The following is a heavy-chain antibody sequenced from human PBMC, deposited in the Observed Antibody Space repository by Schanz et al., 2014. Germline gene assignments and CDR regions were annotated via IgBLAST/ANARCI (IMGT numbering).Heavy chain of an antibody. CDR1: GFILSDHF. CDR2: IWYDGTDR. V-gene: IGHV3-33*06. CDR3: AKGSMAARPLLPTDYYFYGTDI. D-gene: IGHD6-6*01. J-gene: IGHJ6*02. Sequence: VHLVESGGALVQPGGSLRLSCVVSGFILSDHFVDWVRQAPGKGLEWVAVIWYDGTDRYYADSVKGRFTISRDNSKNTLYLQMNSLRAEDTAVYYCAKGSMAARPLLPTDYYFYGTDIWGQGTTVTVSS.